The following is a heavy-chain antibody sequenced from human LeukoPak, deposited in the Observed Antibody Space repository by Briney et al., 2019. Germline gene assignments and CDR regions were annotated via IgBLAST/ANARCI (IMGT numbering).Heavy chain of an antibody. CDR1: GFTFSNSA. V-gene: IGHV3-23*01. CDR3: AKSRAMIVVVTLDY. CDR2: ISGSGGST. Sequence: GESLRLSCAASGFTFSNSAMSWVRQAPGKGLEWVSAISGSGGSTYYADSVKGRFTISRDNSKNTLYLQLNSLRAEDTALYYCAKSRAMIVVVTLDYWGQGTLVPVSS. J-gene: IGHJ4*02. D-gene: IGHD3-22*01.